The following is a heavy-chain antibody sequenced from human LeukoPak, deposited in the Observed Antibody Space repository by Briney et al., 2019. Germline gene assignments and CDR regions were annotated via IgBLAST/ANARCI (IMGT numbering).Heavy chain of an antibody. CDR1: GFTFNTFA. Sequence: PGGSLRLSCVASGFTFNTFAMSWVRRAPRKGLEWVAGISYDGSNKYYADSVKGRFTISRDNSKNTLYLQMNSLRAEDTAVYYCAKSSRLGIAAAGTDYFQHWGQGTLVTVSS. D-gene: IGHD6-13*01. CDR2: ISYDGSNK. V-gene: IGHV3-30*18. J-gene: IGHJ1*01. CDR3: AKSSRLGIAAAGTDYFQH.